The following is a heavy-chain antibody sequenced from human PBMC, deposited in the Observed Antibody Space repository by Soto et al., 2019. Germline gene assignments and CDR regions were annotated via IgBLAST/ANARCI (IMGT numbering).Heavy chain of an antibody. Sequence: QVQLVQSGVEVQNPGASVKVSCKASGYTFTSYGINWLRQAPGQGLEWMGWIRHYNGNTNYGQKLQGRVTMTTDTSTSIAYMELRSLRSDDTAVYYCAREGGVWGSFRYFDYWGQGTLVTVSS. CDR3: AREGGVWGSFRYFDY. D-gene: IGHD3-16*02. CDR1: GYTFTSYG. V-gene: IGHV1-18*04. J-gene: IGHJ4*02. CDR2: IRHYNGNT.